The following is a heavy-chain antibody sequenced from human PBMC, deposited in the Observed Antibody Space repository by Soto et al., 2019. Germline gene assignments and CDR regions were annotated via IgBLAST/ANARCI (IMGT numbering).Heavy chain of an antibody. CDR2: IYYSGST. CDR3: ARGIAVAGTARHGWFDP. D-gene: IGHD6-19*01. CDR1: GGSISSYY. Sequence: PSETLSLTGTVSGGSISSYYWSWIRQPPGKGLEWIGYIYYSGSTNYNPSLKSRVTISVDTSKNQFSLKLSSVTAADTAVYYCARGIAVAGTARHGWFDPWGQGTLVTVSS. J-gene: IGHJ5*02. V-gene: IGHV4-59*01.